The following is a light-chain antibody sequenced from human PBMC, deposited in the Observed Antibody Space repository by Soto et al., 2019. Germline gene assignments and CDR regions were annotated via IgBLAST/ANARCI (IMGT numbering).Light chain of an antibody. J-gene: IGKJ1*01. Sequence: EIVMTQSTATLSVSPGERATLACRASQSINNNLAWFQQKPGQAPGLLIYGASTRDTGIPTRFSASGSGTEFTLTISSLQSEDFAVYFCQQYNNWPPWTFGQGTKVEIK. CDR1: QSINNN. V-gene: IGKV3-15*01. CDR3: QQYNNWPPWT. CDR2: GAS.